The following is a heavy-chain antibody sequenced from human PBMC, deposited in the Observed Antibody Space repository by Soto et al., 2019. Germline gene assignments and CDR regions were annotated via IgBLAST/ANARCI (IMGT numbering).Heavy chain of an antibody. Sequence: LACPAAEVTSGRCAMNWFRQAPGKGLEWVGFIKSKTYGETTEYAAPVKGRFTISRDDSKNTLYLQMNSLKTEDTAVYSCTTSGGRYYTRFDFWGQGTQVTVSS. V-gene: IGHV3-49*03. D-gene: IGHD3-10*01. CDR1: EVTSGRCA. CDR2: IKSKTYGETT. J-gene: IGHJ4*02. CDR3: TTSGGRYYTRFDF.